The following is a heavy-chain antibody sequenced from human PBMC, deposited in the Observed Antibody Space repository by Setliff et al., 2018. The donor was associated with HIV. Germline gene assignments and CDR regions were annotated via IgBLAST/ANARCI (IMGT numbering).Heavy chain of an antibody. CDR3: ARGRKRDGYNFYYYYMDV. CDR2: IYFTGDS. V-gene: IGHV4-39*01. J-gene: IGHJ6*03. Sequence: PSETLSLTCTVTGGSISTNNFYWGWIRQPPGKGLQWIGSIYFTGDSYYDPSLKSRVTTSVDTSNNQFSLILSPVTAADTAVYYCARGRKRDGYNFYYYYMDVWDKGTTVTVSS. CDR1: GGSISTNNFY. D-gene: IGHD5-12*01.